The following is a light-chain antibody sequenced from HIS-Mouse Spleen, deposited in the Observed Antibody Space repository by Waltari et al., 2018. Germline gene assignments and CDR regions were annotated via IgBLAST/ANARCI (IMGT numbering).Light chain of an antibody. J-gene: IGLJ3*02. V-gene: IGLV3-27*01. Sequence: SYELTQPSSVSVSPGQTARITCSGDVLAKKYSRWFQQKPGQAPVLVIYKDSERPSGIPERFSGSSSGTTVTLTISGLQAEDEADYYCVAWDDSLSGPVFGGGTKLTVL. CDR3: VAWDDSLSGPV. CDR1: VLAKKY. CDR2: KDS.